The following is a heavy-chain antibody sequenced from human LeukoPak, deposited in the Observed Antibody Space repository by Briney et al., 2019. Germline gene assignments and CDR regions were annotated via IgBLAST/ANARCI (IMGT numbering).Heavy chain of an antibody. D-gene: IGHD1-1*01. V-gene: IGHV6-1*01. CDR2: TYFAYNWYN. CDR3: ARQRSRALDL. J-gene: IGHJ3*01. Sequence: SQTLSLTCAISTVSVSYIGFAWHWLRQSPSRVLESQGRTYFAYNWYNDYGVSVKSRITIHPDTSKNQCSLQLNSVTPEDTAAYYCARQRSRALDLCGQGTMVTVSS. CDR1: TVSVSYIGFA.